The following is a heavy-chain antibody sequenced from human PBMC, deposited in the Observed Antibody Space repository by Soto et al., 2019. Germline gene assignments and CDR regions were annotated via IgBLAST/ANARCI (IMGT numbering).Heavy chain of an antibody. J-gene: IGHJ4*02. CDR2: IIPILGIA. CDR3: ARERGWLVRLDY. Sequence: QVQLVQSGAEVKKPGSSVKVSCKASGGTFSSYTISWVRQAPGQGLEWMGRIIPILGIANYAQKFQGRVTITADKSTSTAYMELSSLRSEDTAVYYCARERGWLVRLDYWGQGTLVTVSS. V-gene: IGHV1-69*08. D-gene: IGHD6-19*01. CDR1: GGTFSSYT.